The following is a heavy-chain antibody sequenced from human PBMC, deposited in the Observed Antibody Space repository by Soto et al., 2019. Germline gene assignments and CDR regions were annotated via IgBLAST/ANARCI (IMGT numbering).Heavy chain of an antibody. V-gene: IGHV4-34*01. D-gene: IGHD2-15*01. Sequence: QVQLQQWGAGLLKPSETLSLTCAVFGGSLSGSYWSWIRQPPGKGLESIGEIYHSGRTNYSPSLKSRVPISLDTSKTQFSLKLASVTAADTAVYYCARVGRYCTGGSCFFSAFDIWGQGTMVTVSS. CDR2: IYHSGRT. CDR3: ARVGRYCTGGSCFFSAFDI. CDR1: GGSLSGSY. J-gene: IGHJ3*02.